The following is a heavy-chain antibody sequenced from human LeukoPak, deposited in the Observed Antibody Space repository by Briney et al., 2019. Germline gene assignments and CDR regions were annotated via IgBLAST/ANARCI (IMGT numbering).Heavy chain of an antibody. CDR2: IWYDGSNK. CDR1: GFTFSSYG. V-gene: IGHV3-33*01. D-gene: IGHD5-18*01. Sequence: GGSLRLSCAASGFTFSSYGMHWVRQAPGKGLGWVAVIWYDGSNKYYADSVKGRFTISRDNSKNTLYLQMNSLRAEDTAVYYCARDENTAMVPNAYFDYWGQGTLVTVSS. J-gene: IGHJ4*02. CDR3: ARDENTAMVPNAYFDY.